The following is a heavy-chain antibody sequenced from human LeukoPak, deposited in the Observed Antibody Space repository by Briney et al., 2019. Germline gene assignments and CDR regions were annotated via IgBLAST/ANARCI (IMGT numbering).Heavy chain of an antibody. J-gene: IGHJ6*03. Sequence: HSGGSLRLSCAASGFTFSSYWMHWVRQAPGKGLVWVSRIKSDGSSTSYADSVKGRFTISRDNAKNTLYLQMNSLRAEDTAVYYCARSLRVRGVPDYMDVWGKGTTVTISS. D-gene: IGHD3-10*01. CDR3: ARSLRVRGVPDYMDV. V-gene: IGHV3-74*01. CDR2: IKSDGSST. CDR1: GFTFSSYW.